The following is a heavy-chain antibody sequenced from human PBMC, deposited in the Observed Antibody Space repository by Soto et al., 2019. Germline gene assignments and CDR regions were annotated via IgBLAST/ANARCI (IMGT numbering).Heavy chain of an antibody. D-gene: IGHD2-8*02. Sequence: GASVKVSCKASGDTLNSYVISWVRQAPGQGLEWMGRINPIFGTPNYAQKFQGRVTITADESTNTAYMELTSLRSEDTAMYYCATDPTLTSTGWFDPWGQGTLVTVSS. CDR2: INPIFGTP. J-gene: IGHJ5*02. CDR3: ATDPTLTSTGWFDP. CDR1: GDTLNSYV. V-gene: IGHV1-69*13.